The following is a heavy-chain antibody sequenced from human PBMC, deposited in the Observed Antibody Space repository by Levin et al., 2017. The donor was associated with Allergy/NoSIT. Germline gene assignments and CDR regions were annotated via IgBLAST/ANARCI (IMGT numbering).Heavy chain of an antibody. D-gene: IGHD4-17*01. J-gene: IGHJ4*02. CDR2: ILSKGSGGTT. Sequence: NPGGSLRLSCAASGFPFTDAWMSWVRQAPGKGLEWVGRILSKGSGGTTDYATPVRGRFTISRDDSKSTVYLQMNSLKTEDTAVYYCAWMTTRTTINYWGQGTLVTVSS. CDR3: AWMTTRTTINY. CDR1: GFPFTDAW. V-gene: IGHV3-15*01.